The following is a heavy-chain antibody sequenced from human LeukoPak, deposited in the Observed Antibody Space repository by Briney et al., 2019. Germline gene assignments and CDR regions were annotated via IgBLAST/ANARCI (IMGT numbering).Heavy chain of an antibody. CDR2: IRYDGSNK. CDR1: GFPLSCHG. J-gene: IGHJ3*02. Sequence: GESLRLSCAASGFPLSCHGMHWVRQAPAKGLEWVAFIRYDGSNKYYADSVKGRFTISRDNCKNTLYLQMNSLRAEDTAVYYCAKEASGGWGAFDIWGQGTMVTVSS. CDR3: AKEASGGWGAFDI. D-gene: IGHD4-23*01. V-gene: IGHV3-30*02.